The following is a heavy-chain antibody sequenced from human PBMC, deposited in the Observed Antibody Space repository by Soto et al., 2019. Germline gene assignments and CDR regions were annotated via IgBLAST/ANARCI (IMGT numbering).Heavy chain of an antibody. CDR1: GGSISSGGYY. Sequence: QVQLQESGPGLVKPSQTLSLTCTVSGGSISSGGYYWSWIRQHPGKGLEWIGYIYYSGRTYYNPSLMRRVTISVVTSKNQFSLKLSSVTAADTAVYYCARYYGDYGGVGFDPWGQGTLVTVSS. V-gene: IGHV4-31*03. CDR2: IYYSGRT. CDR3: ARYYGDYGGVGFDP. D-gene: IGHD4-17*01. J-gene: IGHJ5*02.